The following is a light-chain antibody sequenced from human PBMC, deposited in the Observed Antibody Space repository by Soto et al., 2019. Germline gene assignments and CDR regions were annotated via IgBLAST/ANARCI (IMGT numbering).Light chain of an antibody. J-gene: IGKJ2*01. V-gene: IGKV3-20*01. CDR2: GAS. CDR3: QQYGGSPRT. CDR1: QSVSNSY. Sequence: EIVLTQSPGTLSLSPGGRATLSCRASQSVSNSYLAWYQQKPGQAPRLLIHGASSRATGIPDRFSGSGSGTDFTLFLSRLEPEEFAVYYCQQYGGSPRTFGQGTKLEIK.